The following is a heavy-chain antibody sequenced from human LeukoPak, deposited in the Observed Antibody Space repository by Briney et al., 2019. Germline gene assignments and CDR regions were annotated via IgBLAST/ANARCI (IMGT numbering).Heavy chain of an antibody. CDR3: ARGYRLRFLEWLPRFDP. Sequence: TLSLTCTVSGGSISSGSYYWSWIRQSAGQGLEWIGRIYTSGSTNYNPSLKSRVTISVDTSKNQFSLKLSSVTAADTAVYYCARGYRLRFLEWLPRFDPWGQGTLVTVSS. D-gene: IGHD3-3*01. CDR1: GGSISSGSYY. CDR2: IYTSGST. V-gene: IGHV4-61*02. J-gene: IGHJ5*02.